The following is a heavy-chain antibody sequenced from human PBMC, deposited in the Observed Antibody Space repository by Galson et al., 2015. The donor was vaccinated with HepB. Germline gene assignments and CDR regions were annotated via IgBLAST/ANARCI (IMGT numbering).Heavy chain of an antibody. CDR3: ATRGELRYFDWWA. Sequence: SVKVSCKASGYTFTSYGISWVRQAPGQGLEWMGWINTNTGNPTYAQGFTGRFVFSLDTSVSTAYLQISSLKAEDTAVYYCATRGELRYFDWWAWGQGTLVTVSS. CDR2: INTNTGNP. CDR1: GYTFTSYG. D-gene: IGHD3-9*01. J-gene: IGHJ5*02. V-gene: IGHV7-4-1*02.